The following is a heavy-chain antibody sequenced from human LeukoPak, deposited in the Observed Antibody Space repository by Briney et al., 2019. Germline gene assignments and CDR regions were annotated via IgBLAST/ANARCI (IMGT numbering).Heavy chain of an antibody. D-gene: IGHD3-10*01. Sequence: GGSLRLSCAASEFTVSRNYMSWVRQAPGKGLEWVSAISGSGGSTYYADSVKGRFTISRDNSKNTLYLQMNSLRAEDTAVYYCAKDEGRFGELVDIDYWGQGTLVTVSS. CDR3: AKDEGRFGELVDIDY. V-gene: IGHV3-23*01. J-gene: IGHJ4*02. CDR2: ISGSGGST. CDR1: EFTVSRNY.